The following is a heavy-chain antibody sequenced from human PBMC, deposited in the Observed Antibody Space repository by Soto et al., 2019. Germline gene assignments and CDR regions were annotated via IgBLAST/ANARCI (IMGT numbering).Heavy chain of an antibody. D-gene: IGHD4-17*01. CDR1: GFTFSSYG. Sequence: GGSLRLSCAASGFTFSSYGMHWVRQAPGKGLEWVAVISYDGSNKYYADSVKGRFTISRDNSKNTLYLQMNSLRAEDTAVYYCAKIRDYGDYIDWSVDYWGQGTLVTVSS. CDR3: AKIRDYGDYIDWSVDY. J-gene: IGHJ4*02. CDR2: ISYDGSNK. V-gene: IGHV3-30*18.